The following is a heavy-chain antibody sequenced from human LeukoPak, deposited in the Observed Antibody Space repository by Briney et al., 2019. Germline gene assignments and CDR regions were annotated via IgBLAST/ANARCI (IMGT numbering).Heavy chain of an antibody. CDR2: ISYDGSNK. V-gene: IGHV3-30-3*01. CDR1: GFTFSSYA. J-gene: IGHJ3*02. D-gene: IGHD5-12*01. CDR3: ARALVDRPNFDAFDI. Sequence: GVLRLSCAASGFTFSSYAMHWVRQAPGKGLEWVAVISYDGSNKYYADSVKGRFTISRDNSKNTLYLQMNSLRAEDTAVYYCARALVDRPNFDAFDIWGQGTMVTVSS.